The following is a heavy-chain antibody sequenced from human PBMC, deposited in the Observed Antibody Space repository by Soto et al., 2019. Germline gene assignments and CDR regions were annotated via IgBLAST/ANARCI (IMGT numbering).Heavy chain of an antibody. CDR2: IYPGDSKS. Sequence: PGESLKISCKGSGYSFTSYWIGWVRQMPGKGLEWMGIIYPGDSKSRYSPSFQGQVTISADKSISTAYLQWSSLKASDTTKYYCARLISGILYYWGQGTLVTVSS. V-gene: IGHV5-51*01. J-gene: IGHJ4*02. CDR3: ARLISGILYY. CDR1: GYSFTSYW. D-gene: IGHD1-20*01.